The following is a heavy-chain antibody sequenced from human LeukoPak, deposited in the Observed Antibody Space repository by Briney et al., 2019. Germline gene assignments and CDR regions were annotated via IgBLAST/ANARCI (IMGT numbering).Heavy chain of an antibody. CDR1: GYTFTGYY. CDR2: INPNSGGT. V-gene: IGHV1-2*02. J-gene: IGHJ4*02. Sequence: ASVKVSRKASGYTFTGYYMHWVRQAPGQGLEWMGWINPNSGGTNYAQKFQGRVTMTRDTSISTAYMELSRLRSDDTAVYYCARDPYYYDSSGPRGNNYWGQGTLVTVSS. CDR3: ARDPYYYDSSGPRGNNY. D-gene: IGHD3-22*01.